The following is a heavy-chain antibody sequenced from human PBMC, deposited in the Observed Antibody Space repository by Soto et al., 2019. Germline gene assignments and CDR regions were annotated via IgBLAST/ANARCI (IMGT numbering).Heavy chain of an antibody. CDR1: GASIHNGGYF. J-gene: IGHJ4*02. D-gene: IGHD6-6*01. CDR2: IHSSGSP. Sequence: QVQLQESGPGLVRPSQTLSLTCSVSGASIHNGGYFWSWTRQSPEKGLEGIEHIHSSGSPYNNPSLSTRVTISADTSMNQSSMALTSVTAANPAICYCATGSTTEKVDSWGQGILVTVSS. V-gene: IGHV4-30-4*01. CDR3: ATGSTTEKVDS.